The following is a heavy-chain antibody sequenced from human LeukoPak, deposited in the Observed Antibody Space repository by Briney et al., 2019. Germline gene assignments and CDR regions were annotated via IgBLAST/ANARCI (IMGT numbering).Heavy chain of an antibody. D-gene: IGHD2-2*01. CDR2: ISGSGGST. V-gene: IGHV3-23*01. Sequence: GGSLRLSCAASGFTFSSYAMSWVRQAPGKGLEWVSAISGSGGSTYYADSVKGRFTISRDNSKNTLYLQMNSLRAEDTAVYYCARLPAYCSSTSCYYDYWGQGTLVTVSS. CDR1: GFTFSSYA. J-gene: IGHJ4*02. CDR3: ARLPAYCSSTSCYYDY.